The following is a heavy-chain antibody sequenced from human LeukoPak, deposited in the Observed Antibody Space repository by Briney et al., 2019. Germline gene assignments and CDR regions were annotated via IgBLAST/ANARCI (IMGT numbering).Heavy chain of an antibody. CDR1: GYSISSGYY. J-gene: IGHJ4*02. D-gene: IGHD3-16*01. CDR2: IYHSGST. V-gene: IGHV4-38-2*01. Sequence: KPSETLSLTCAVSGYSISSGYYWGWIRQPPGKGLEWIGSIYHSGSTYYNPSLKSRVTISVDTSKNQFSLKLSSVTPEDTAVYYCARSISGLGDWGQGTLVTVSS. CDR3: ARSISGLGD.